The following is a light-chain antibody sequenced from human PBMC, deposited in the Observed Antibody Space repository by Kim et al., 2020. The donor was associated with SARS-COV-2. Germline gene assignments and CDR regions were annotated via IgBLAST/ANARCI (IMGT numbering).Light chain of an antibody. J-gene: IGKJ4*01. CDR2: AAS. CDR1: QGMRNY. CDR3: QKYNRAPLT. Sequence: ASVGDTVTTTRRESQGMRNYLAWYQHKTEKGPKIRIYAASTLRSGVPSRFSGSGAGTDISLTISTLQPEDVATYNCQKYNRAPLTFGGGTK. V-gene: IGKV1-27*01.